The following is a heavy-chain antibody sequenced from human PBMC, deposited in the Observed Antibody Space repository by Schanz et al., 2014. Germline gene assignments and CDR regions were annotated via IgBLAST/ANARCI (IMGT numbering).Heavy chain of an antibody. Sequence: QAQLMESGGGVVQPGTSLILSCSVSGFSLNTYGIHWFRQPAGKGLEWVAVISYDGRNKYYADSVKGRFTISRDNSKNTLYLHMNTLRSEDTAVYSCARGIGGYGANNYFDYWGQGTLVTVSS. V-gene: IGHV3-30*19. CDR1: GFSLNTYG. D-gene: IGHD5-12*01. J-gene: IGHJ4*02. CDR2: ISYDGRNK. CDR3: ARGIGGYGANNYFDY.